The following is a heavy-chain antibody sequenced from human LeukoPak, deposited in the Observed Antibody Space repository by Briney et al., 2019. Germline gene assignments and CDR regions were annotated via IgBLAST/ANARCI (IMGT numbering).Heavy chain of an antibody. V-gene: IGHV3-33*01. CDR1: GFTFSSYG. D-gene: IGHD3-10*01. J-gene: IGHJ4*02. CDR3: ARQSDNYYGSGSYPDY. CDR2: IWYDRSNK. Sequence: PGRSLRLSCAASGFTFSSYGMHWVRQAPGKGLEWVAVIWYDRSNKYYADSVKGRFTISRDNSKNTLYLQMNSLRAEDTAVYYCARQSDNYYGSGSYPDYWGQGTLVTVSS.